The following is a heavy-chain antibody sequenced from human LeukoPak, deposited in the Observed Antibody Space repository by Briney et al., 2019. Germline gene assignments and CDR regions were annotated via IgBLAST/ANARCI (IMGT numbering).Heavy chain of an antibody. V-gene: IGHV3-33*08. CDR1: GFTFSSYG. CDR3: AREPFMVRGWYYYGMDV. CDR2: IWYDGSNK. D-gene: IGHD3-10*01. Sequence: GGSLRLSCAASGFTFSSYGMHWVRQAPGKGLEWVAVIWYDGSNKYYADSVKGRYTISRDNSKNTLYLQMNSLRAEDTAVYYCAREPFMVRGWYYYGMDVWGQGTTVTVSS. J-gene: IGHJ6*02.